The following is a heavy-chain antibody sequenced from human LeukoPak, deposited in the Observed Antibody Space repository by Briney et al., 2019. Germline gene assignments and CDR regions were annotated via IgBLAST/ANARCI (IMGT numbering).Heavy chain of an antibody. CDR3: ARLRTGIAVAGRMNKTKYNWFDP. V-gene: IGHV3-30*02. CDR1: GFTFSSYG. CDR2: IRYDGSNK. J-gene: IGHJ5*02. Sequence: GGSLRLSCAASGFTFSSYGMHWVRQAPGKGLEWVAFIRYDGSNKYYADSVKGRFTISRDNSKNTLYLQMNSLRSDDTAVYYCARLRTGIAVAGRMNKTKYNWFDPWGQGTLVTVSS. D-gene: IGHD6-19*01.